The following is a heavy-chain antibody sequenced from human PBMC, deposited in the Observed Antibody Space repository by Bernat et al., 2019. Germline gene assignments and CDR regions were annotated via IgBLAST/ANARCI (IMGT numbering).Heavy chain of an antibody. Sequence: EVQLVQSGAEVKKPGESLRISCKGSGYSFTSYWISWVRQMPGKGLEWMGRIDPSDSYTNYSPSFQGHVTISADKSISTAYLQWSGLKASDTAMYYCARHAFGYRGWYYFDYWGQGTLVTVSS. V-gene: IGHV5-10-1*03. CDR3: ARHAFGYRGWYYFDY. CDR2: IDPSDSYT. J-gene: IGHJ4*02. D-gene: IGHD6-19*01. CDR1: GYSFTSYW.